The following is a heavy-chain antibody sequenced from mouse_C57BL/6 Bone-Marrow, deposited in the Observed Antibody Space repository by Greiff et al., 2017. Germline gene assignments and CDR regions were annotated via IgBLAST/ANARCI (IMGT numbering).Heavy chain of an antibody. J-gene: IGHJ1*03. CDR2: IYPRSGNT. CDR3: ARWDLLRRAYWYFDV. D-gene: IGHD1-1*01. Sequence: QVQLQQSGAELARPGASVKLSCKASGYTFTSYGIRWVKQRTGQGLEWIGEIYPRSGNTYYNEKFKGKATLPADNSSSTAYMELRSLTSEDSAVYVCARWDLLRRAYWYFDVWGTGTTVTVSS. CDR1: GYTFTSYG. V-gene: IGHV1-81*01.